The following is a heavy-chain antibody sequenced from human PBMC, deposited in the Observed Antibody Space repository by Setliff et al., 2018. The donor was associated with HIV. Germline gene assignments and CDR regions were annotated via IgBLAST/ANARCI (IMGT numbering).Heavy chain of an antibody. CDR2: IYSTGST. CDR1: DGSISNYY. CDR3: ARDDIVATRYYYYYYMDV. D-gene: IGHD5-12*01. V-gene: IGHV4-4*07. J-gene: IGHJ6*03. Sequence: SETLSLTCIISDGSISNYYWSWFRQPAGKGLEWIGHIYSTGSTNYNPSLKNRVTISVDTSKNQFSLNLSSVTATDTALYYCARDDIVATRYYYYYYMDVWGKGIPVTVSS.